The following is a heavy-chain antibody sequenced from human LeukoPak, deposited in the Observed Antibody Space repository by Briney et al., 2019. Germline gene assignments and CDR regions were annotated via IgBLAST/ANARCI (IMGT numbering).Heavy chain of an antibody. Sequence: GGSLRLSCAASGLTVSRTYLIWVRQAPGKGLEWVSSIYTGGTTYYADSVKGRFTISRDNSKNTLHLQLTRLRADDTALYFCARGTLRSGYDSWGQGTLVTVSS. CDR2: IYTGGTT. D-gene: IGHD5-12*01. J-gene: IGHJ4*01. V-gene: IGHV3-66*01. CDR1: GLTVSRTY. CDR3: ARGTLRSGYDS.